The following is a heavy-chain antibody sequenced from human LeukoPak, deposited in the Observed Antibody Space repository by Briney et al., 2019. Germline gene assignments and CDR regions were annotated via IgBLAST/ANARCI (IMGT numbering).Heavy chain of an antibody. CDR2: LSGSGGGT. V-gene: IGHV3-23*01. D-gene: IGHD1/OR15-1a*01. Sequence: GGSLRLSCAVSGITLSNYGMSWVRQAPGKGLEWVAGLSGSGGGTNYADSVKGRFTISRDNAKNSLYLQLNSLRAEDTALYYCARENKKINDYWGQGTLVTVSS. CDR1: GITLSNYG. J-gene: IGHJ4*02. CDR3: ARENKKINDY.